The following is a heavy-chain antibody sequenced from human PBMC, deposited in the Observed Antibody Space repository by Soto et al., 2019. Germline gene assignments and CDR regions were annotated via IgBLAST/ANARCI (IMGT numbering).Heavy chain of an antibody. CDR3: ASYERDGYPFLGFDY. J-gene: IGHJ4*02. CDR2: IYYSGST. D-gene: IGHD5-12*01. V-gene: IGHV4-39*01. Sequence: SETLSLTCTVSGGSISSSSYYWGWIRQPPGKGLEWIGSIYYSGSTYYNPSLKSRVTISVDTSKNQFSLKLSSVTAADTAVYYCASYERDGYPFLGFDYWGQGTLVTVSS. CDR1: GGSISSSSYY.